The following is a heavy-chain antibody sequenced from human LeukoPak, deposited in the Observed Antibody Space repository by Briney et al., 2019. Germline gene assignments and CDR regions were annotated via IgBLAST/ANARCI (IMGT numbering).Heavy chain of an antibody. CDR2: ISGDGGST. CDR1: GFTFDDYA. CDR3: AIDLCSGTVATPYFYYYGMDV. J-gene: IGHJ6*02. V-gene: IGHV3-43*02. D-gene: IGHD6-19*01. Sequence: GGSLRLSCAASGFTFDDYAMHWVRQAPGKGLEWGSLISGDGGSTYFADSVKGRFTISRDNSKNSLYLQMNSLRTEDTALYYFAIDLCSGTVATPYFYYYGMDVWGQGTTVTVSS.